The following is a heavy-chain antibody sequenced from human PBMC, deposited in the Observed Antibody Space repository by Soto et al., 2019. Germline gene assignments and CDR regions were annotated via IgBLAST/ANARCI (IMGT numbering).Heavy chain of an antibody. V-gene: IGHV3-15*01. CDR2: IKSKTDGGTT. CDR1: GFTFNTAW. CDR3: TSPEGGRGY. Sequence: GGSLRLSCAASGFTFNTAWMTWVRQAPGKGLEWVGRIKSKTDGGTTDCAAPLKDRFTISRDDSRNTLYLQMNSLKIEDTAVYYCTSPEGGRGYWGQGTLVTVSS. D-gene: IGHD3-16*01. J-gene: IGHJ4*02.